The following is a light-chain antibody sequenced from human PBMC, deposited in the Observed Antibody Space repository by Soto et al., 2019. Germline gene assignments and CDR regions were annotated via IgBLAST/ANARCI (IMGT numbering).Light chain of an antibody. CDR1: QSVGSN. V-gene: IGKV3-15*01. Sequence: ERVMTHSPATLSVSPWEIATLSCRASQSVGSNLAWYQQKPGQAPRLLIFGASSRATGVPARFSGSGFGTHFTRTISRLEPEDSAVYFCQHFDSAPLTFGGGTKVDIK. CDR2: GAS. CDR3: QHFDSAPLT. J-gene: IGKJ4*01.